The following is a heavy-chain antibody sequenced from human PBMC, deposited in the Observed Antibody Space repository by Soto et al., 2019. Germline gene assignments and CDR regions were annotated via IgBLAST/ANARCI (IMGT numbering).Heavy chain of an antibody. CDR1: GYTFTSYD. CDR3: ARDAILRYFDWLLEGDAFDI. CDR2: ISPYNGNT. J-gene: IGHJ3*02. Sequence: ASVKVSCKASGYTFTSYDINWVRQATGQGLEWMGWISPYNGNTNYAQKLQGRVTMTTDTSTSTAYMELRSLRSGDTAVYYCARDAILRYFDWLLEGDAFDIWGQGTMVTV. D-gene: IGHD3-9*01. V-gene: IGHV1-18*01.